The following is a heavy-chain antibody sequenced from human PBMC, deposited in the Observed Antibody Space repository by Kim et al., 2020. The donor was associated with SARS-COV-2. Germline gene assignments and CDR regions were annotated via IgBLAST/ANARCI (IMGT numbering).Heavy chain of an antibody. CDR2: INHSGST. CDR3: ARTAPRQLDY. V-gene: IGHV4-34*01. CDR1: GGSFSGYY. J-gene: IGHJ4*02. Sequence: SETLSLTCAVYGGSFSGYYWSWIRQPPGKGLEWIGEINHSGSTNYNPSLKSRVTITVDTSKNQFSLKLSTVTAADTAVDYCARTAPRQLDYWGQGTLVTV.